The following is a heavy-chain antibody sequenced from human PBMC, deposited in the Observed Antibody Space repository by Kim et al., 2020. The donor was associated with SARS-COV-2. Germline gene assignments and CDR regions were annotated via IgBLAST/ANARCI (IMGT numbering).Heavy chain of an antibody. V-gene: IGHV4-39*01. CDR3: ARITMVRGVMSWGFDY. J-gene: IGHJ4*02. D-gene: IGHD3-10*01. Sequence: LKSRVTISVDTSKNQFSLKLSSVTAADTAVYYCARITMVRGVMSWGFDYWGQGTLVTVSS.